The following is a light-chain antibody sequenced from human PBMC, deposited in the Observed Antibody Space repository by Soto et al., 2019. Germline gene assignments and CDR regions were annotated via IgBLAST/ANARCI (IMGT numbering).Light chain of an antibody. CDR2: EVS. V-gene: IGLV2-8*01. CDR1: SSDVGGYNF. Sequence: QSALTQPPSASGSPGQSVTISCTGSSSDVGGYNFVSWYQQHPGKAPKLMIYEVSKRPSGVPDRFSGSKSGNTASLTVSGLQADDEADHYCSSYAASNTFVFGIGTKVTVL. J-gene: IGLJ1*01. CDR3: SSYAASNTFV.